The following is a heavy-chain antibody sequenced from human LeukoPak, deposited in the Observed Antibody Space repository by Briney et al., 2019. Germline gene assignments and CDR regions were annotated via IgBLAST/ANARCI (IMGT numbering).Heavy chain of an antibody. D-gene: IGHD4-17*01. Sequence: GGSLRLSCAASGFTFSSYSVNWVRQAPGMGLEWVSSISSSSNSIYYADSMKGRFTISRDNAKNSLYLQMNSLRAEDTAVYYCARDRRGRTFGDPYWFFDLWGRGTLVSVSS. CDR1: GFTFSSYS. J-gene: IGHJ2*01. CDR3: ARDRRGRTFGDPYWFFDL. CDR2: ISSSSNSI. V-gene: IGHV3-21*01.